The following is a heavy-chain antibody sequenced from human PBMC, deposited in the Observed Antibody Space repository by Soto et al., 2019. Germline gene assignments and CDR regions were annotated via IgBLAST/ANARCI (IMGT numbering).Heavy chain of an antibody. J-gene: IGHJ4*02. D-gene: IGHD3-22*01. Sequence: SETLSLTCTVSGGSVSSGSYYWSWIRQPPGKGLEWIGYIYYSGSTNYNPSLKSRVTISVDTSKNQFSLKLSSVTAADTAVYYCARGGKYYYDSSGYPYYWGQGTLVTVSS. V-gene: IGHV4-61*01. CDR2: IYYSGST. CDR1: GGSVSSGSYY. CDR3: ARGGKYYYDSSGYPYY.